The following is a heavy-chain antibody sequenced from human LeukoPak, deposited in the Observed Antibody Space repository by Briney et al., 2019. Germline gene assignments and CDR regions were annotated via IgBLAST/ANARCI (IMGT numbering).Heavy chain of an antibody. Sequence: SETLSLTCTVSGGSISSYYWGWIRQPPGKGLEWIGSIYYSGSTYYNPSLKSRVTISVDTSKNQFSLKLSSVTAADTAVYYCARDPGYYDFWSGSPIPNWFDPWGQGTLVTVSS. CDR1: GGSISSYY. J-gene: IGHJ5*02. CDR3: ARDPGYYDFWSGSPIPNWFDP. CDR2: IYYSGST. V-gene: IGHV4-39*02. D-gene: IGHD3-3*01.